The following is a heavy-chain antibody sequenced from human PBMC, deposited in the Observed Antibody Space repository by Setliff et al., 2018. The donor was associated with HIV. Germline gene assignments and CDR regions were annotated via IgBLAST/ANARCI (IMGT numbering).Heavy chain of an antibody. V-gene: IGHV4-39*01. CDR1: GGSIISSTYF. D-gene: IGHD2-15*01. J-gene: IGHJ4*02. Sequence: PSETLSLTCTVSGGSIISSTYFWGWIRQPPGKGLECIGNIYYSGSTSYNPSLKSRVTISVDTSKNQFSLKLSSVTASDTAVYYCARLLVAGMLFDYWGQGTLVTVSS. CDR3: ARLLVAGMLFDY. CDR2: IYYSGST.